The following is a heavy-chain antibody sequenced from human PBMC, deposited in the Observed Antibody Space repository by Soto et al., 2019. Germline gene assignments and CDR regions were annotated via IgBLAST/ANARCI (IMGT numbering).Heavy chain of an antibody. CDR3: ARGRRNWNDDFWFDT. Sequence: GGSLRLSCAASGFTFSSYWMSWVRQAPGKGLGWVANIKQDGSEKYYVDSVKGRFTISRDNAKNSLYLQMNSLRAEDTAVYYCARGRRNWNDDFWFDTWGQGTLVTVSS. CDR1: GFTFSSYW. J-gene: IGHJ5*02. CDR2: IKQDGSEK. V-gene: IGHV3-7*03. D-gene: IGHD1-20*01.